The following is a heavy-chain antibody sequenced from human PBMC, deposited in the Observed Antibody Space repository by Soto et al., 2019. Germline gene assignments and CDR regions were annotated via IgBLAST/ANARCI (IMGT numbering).Heavy chain of an antibody. CDR2: IYYSGST. Sequence: SETLSLTCTVSGGSISSYYWTWIRQPPGKGLEWIGSIYYSGSTYYNPSLKSRVTISVDTSKNQFSLKLSSVTAADTAVYYCARHSEGPLWFGELPNWFDPWGQGTLVTVSS. V-gene: IGHV4-59*05. D-gene: IGHD3-10*01. CDR3: ARHSEGPLWFGELPNWFDP. CDR1: GGSISSYY. J-gene: IGHJ5*02.